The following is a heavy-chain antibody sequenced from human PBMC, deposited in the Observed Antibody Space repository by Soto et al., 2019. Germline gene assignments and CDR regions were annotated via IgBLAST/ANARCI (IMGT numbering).Heavy chain of an antibody. CDR3: ARHWPYCTSSNCYRPYYYYYMDA. V-gene: IGHV4-59*08. D-gene: IGHD2-2*01. J-gene: IGHJ6*03. CDR2: IYYNGST. CDR1: GASINNYY. Sequence: QVQLQESGPGLVKPSETLSLTCTVSGASINNYYWSWIRQSPGKGLEWIGYIYYNGSTNYNPSLKSRVTISIDTSKKQFSLKVSSATAADTAVYYCARHWPYCTSSNCYRPYYYYYMDAWGKRDHGHRLL.